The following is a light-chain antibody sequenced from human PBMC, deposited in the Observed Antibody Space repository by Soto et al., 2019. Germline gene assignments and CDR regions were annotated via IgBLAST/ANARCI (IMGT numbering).Light chain of an antibody. J-gene: IGLJ1*01. CDR1: ASNIGSKA. CDR2: RTV. Sequence: VLTQSPSASGTPGQRVTISCSGSASNIGSKAVNWYQQFPGTAPKLIVYRTVERPSGVPARFYGSKSGTSASLAINGLQSEDEADYYCAAWDDRVDEYVFGTGTKVTVL. CDR3: AAWDDRVDEYV. V-gene: IGLV1-44*01.